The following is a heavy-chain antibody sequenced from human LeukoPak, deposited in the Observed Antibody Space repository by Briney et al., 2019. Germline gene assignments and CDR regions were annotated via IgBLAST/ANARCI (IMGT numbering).Heavy chain of an antibody. D-gene: IGHD2-2*01. J-gene: IGHJ4*02. CDR2: IYPGDSDT. CDR3: ARSRKISYCSSTSCYGPGDY. Sequence: KYGESLKISCKGSGYSFTSYWIGWVRQMPGKGLEWMGIIYPGDSDTRYSPSFQGQVTISADKSISTAYLQWSSLKASDTAMYYCARSRKISYCSSTSCYGPGDYWGQGTLVTVSS. V-gene: IGHV5-51*01. CDR1: GYSFTSYW.